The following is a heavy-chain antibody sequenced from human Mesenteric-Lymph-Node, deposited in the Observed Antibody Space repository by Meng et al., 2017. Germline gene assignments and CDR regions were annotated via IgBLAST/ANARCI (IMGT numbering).Heavy chain of an antibody. J-gene: IGHJ6*02. CDR3: ARVRRDYYYYYGMDV. Sequence: SVKVSCKASGGTFSSYAISWVRQAPGQGLEWMGGIIPIFGTANYAQKFQGRATITADESTSTAYMELSSLRSEDTAVYYCARVRRDYYYYYGMDVWGQGTTVTVSS. CDR2: IIPIFGTA. CDR1: GGTFSSYA. V-gene: IGHV1-69*13.